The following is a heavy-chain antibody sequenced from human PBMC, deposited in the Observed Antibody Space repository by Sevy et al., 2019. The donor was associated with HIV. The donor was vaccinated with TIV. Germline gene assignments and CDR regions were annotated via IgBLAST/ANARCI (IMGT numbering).Heavy chain of an antibody. Sequence: SETLSLTCTVSGGSISSYYWTWIRQPPEKGLEWIGCMYDSGSTNYNPSCKSRVTISVETSKNQLSLKLSFETAADTAVYYCAGCSGELVSWGQGTLVTVSS. CDR2: MYDSGST. J-gene: IGHJ5*02. D-gene: IGHD2-15*01. V-gene: IGHV4-59*01. CDR3: AGCSGELVS. CDR1: GGSISSYY.